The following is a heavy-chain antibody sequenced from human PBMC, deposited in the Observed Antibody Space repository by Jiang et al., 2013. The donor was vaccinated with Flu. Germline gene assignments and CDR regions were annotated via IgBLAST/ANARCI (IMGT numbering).Heavy chain of an antibody. CDR1: GGTFFNYA. CDR3: ARTTHMTSVTTDDF. V-gene: IGHV1-69*04. J-gene: IGHJ4*02. CDR2: IIPVLGMT. D-gene: IGHD4-17*01. Sequence: GGTFFNYAVYWVRQAPGHGLEWMGRIIPVLGMTNYAQTLQGRLTITADKSTTTAYMDLNSLRIEDTAVYYCARTTHMTSVTTDDFWGQGTLVTVSS.